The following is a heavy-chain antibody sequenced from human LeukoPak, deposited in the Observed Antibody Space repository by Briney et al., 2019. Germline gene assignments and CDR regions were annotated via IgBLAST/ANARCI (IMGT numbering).Heavy chain of an antibody. Sequence: GGSLRLSCAASGFTFSNYAMSWVRQAPGKGLEWVSAISGSASSTYHADSVKGRFTISRDNAKNSLYLQMNSLRAEDTAVYYCTTVNYWGQGTLVTVSS. CDR2: ISGSASST. CDR3: TTVNY. CDR1: GFTFSNYA. J-gene: IGHJ4*02. V-gene: IGHV3-23*01.